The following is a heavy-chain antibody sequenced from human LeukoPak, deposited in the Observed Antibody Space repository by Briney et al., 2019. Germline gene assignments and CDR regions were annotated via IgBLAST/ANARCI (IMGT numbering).Heavy chain of an antibody. V-gene: IGHV4-34*01. J-gene: IGHJ4*02. D-gene: IGHD6-19*01. CDR2: NTQSGRT. CDR3: ARGLSSGWVDY. Sequence: SETLPLTCAVYGGSFSDDYWTWIRQPPGKGLEWIGENTQSGRTNYNPSLKSRVTISVDTSKHQFSLNLSSVTAADTAVYYCARGLSSGWVDYWGQGTLVTVSS. CDR1: GGSFSDDY.